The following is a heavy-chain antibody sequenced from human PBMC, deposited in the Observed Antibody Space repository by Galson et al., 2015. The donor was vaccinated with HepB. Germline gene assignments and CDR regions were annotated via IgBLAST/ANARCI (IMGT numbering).Heavy chain of an antibody. CDR3: ARGAGYSSSWYGVDY. CDR1: GFTFSGFA. V-gene: IGHV3-30-3*01. CDR2: ISYDGSNK. Sequence: SLRLSCAASGFTFSGFAMHWVRQAPGKGLEWVAVISYDGSNKYYADSVKGRFTISRDNSKNTLYLQMNSLRVEDTALYYCARGAGYSSSWYGVDYWGQGTLVTVSS. D-gene: IGHD6-13*01. J-gene: IGHJ4*02.